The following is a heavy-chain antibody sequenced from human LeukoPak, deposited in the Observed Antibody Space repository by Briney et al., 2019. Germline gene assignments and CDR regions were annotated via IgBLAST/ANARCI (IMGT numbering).Heavy chain of an antibody. Sequence: GGSLRLSCAASGFTFSSYSMNWVRQAPGKGLECISYISSSTNTIYYADSVKGRFTISRDNAKNSLFLQMNSLRDEDTAVYYCARGGYGANDAAFDIWGQGTMVTVST. J-gene: IGHJ3*02. D-gene: IGHD4-23*01. CDR2: ISSSTNTI. V-gene: IGHV3-48*02. CDR3: ARGGYGANDAAFDI. CDR1: GFTFSSYS.